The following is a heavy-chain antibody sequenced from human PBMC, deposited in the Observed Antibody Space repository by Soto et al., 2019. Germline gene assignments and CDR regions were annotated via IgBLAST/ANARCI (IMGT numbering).Heavy chain of an antibody. CDR2: INPNSGGT. D-gene: IGHD6-13*01. V-gene: IGHV1-2*04. Sequence: ASVKVSCKASGYTFTGYYMHWVRQAPGQGLEWMGWINPNSGGTNYAQKFQGWVTMTRDTSISTAYMELSRLRSDDTAVYYCASVEGRISSSRWPRDGYGMDVCGQGNTVTVSS. J-gene: IGHJ6*02. CDR1: GYTFTGYY. CDR3: ASVEGRISSSRWPRDGYGMDV.